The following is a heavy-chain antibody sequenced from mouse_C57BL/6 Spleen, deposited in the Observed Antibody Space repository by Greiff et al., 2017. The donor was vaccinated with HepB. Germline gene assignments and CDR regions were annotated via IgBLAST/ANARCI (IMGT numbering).Heavy chain of an antibody. CDR1: GYTFTNYW. CDR2: IYPGGGYT. J-gene: IGHJ3*01. CDR3: ARSEDYDWFAY. Sequence: SGAELVRPGTSVKMSCKASGYTFTNYWIGWAKQRPGHGLEWIGDIYPGGGYTNYNEKFKGKATLTADKSSSTAYMQFSSLTSEDSAIYYCARSEDYDWFAYWGQGTLVTVSA. D-gene: IGHD2-4*01. V-gene: IGHV1-63*01.